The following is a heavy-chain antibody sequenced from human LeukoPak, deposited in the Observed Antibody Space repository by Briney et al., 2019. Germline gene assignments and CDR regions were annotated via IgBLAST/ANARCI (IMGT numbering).Heavy chain of an antibody. CDR1: GGSFSGYY. CDR3: ARGQGTVTTH. Sequence: SETLSLTCAVSGGSFSGYYWTWIRQPPGKGLEWIGEINHSGSANYNPSLMSRVTISLDASKNHFSLNLSSVTAADTAVYYCARGQGTVTTHWGQGTLVTVSS. V-gene: IGHV4-34*01. J-gene: IGHJ4*02. CDR2: INHSGSA. D-gene: IGHD4-17*01.